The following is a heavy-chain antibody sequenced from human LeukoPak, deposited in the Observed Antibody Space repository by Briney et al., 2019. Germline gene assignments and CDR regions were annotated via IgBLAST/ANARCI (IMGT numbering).Heavy chain of an antibody. J-gene: IGHJ5*02. CDR1: GFTFDDYA. CDR2: INSDGSST. V-gene: IGHV3-74*01. CDR3: AKDVMYGSGFELPPPNWFDP. D-gene: IGHD3-10*01. Sequence: GSLRLSCAASGFTFDDYAMHWVRQAPGKGLVWVSRINSDGSSTSYADSVKGRFTISRDNAKNTLYLQMNSLRAEDTAVYYCAKDVMYGSGFELPPPNWFDPWGQGTLVTVSS.